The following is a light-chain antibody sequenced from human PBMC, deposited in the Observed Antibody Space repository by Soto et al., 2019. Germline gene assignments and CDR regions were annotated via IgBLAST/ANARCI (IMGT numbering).Light chain of an antibody. CDR2: EVS. J-gene: IGLJ2*01. CDR3: SSYAGNNNLV. V-gene: IGLV2-8*01. CDR1: SSDVGGYKF. Sequence: QSVLTQPPSASGSPGQSLTISCTGTSSDVGGYKFVSWYQQHPGKAPKLMIYEVSKRPSGVPDRFSGSKSGNTASLTVSGLQAEDEAEYYCSSYAGNNNLVFGGGTKVTVL.